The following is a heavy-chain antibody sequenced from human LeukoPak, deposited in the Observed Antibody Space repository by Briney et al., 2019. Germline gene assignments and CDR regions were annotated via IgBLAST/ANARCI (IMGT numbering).Heavy chain of an antibody. Sequence: GGSLRLSCAASGFTFSSYSMNWVRQAPGKGLEWVSSISSSSSYIYYADSVKGRFTISRDNAKNSLYLQMNSLRAEDTAVYYCASMYYDILTGRYYYYGMDVWGQGTTVTVSS. V-gene: IGHV3-21*01. D-gene: IGHD3-9*01. CDR3: ASMYYDILTGRYYYYGMDV. J-gene: IGHJ6*02. CDR2: ISSSSSYI. CDR1: GFTFSSYS.